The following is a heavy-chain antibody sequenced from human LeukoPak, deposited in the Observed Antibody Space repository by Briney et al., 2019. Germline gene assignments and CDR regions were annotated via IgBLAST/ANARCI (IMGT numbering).Heavy chain of an antibody. Sequence: SETLSLTCTVSGDSISSHYWSWIRQPPGKGLEWIGYIFYSGSTNYNPSLKSRVTISVDKSKNQFSLKLSYVTAADTAVYYCARAGDPYYYDSSGIFDYWGQGTLVTVSS. CDR2: IFYSGST. CDR1: GDSISSHY. J-gene: IGHJ4*02. V-gene: IGHV4-59*11. CDR3: ARAGDPYYYDSSGIFDY. D-gene: IGHD3-22*01.